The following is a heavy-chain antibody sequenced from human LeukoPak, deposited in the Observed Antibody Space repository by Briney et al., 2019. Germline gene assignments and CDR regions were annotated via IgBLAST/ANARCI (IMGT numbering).Heavy chain of an antibody. Sequence: VKVSCNVSGYTLTELSMHWVRQAPGKGLEWMGGFNSEDGERIYAQKFQDRVTMTEDTSTDTTYMELRSLRSDDTAVYYCTTKWEFRGFDYWGQGTLVTVSS. D-gene: IGHD1-26*01. CDR2: FNSEDGER. CDR3: TTKWEFRGFDY. CDR1: GYTLTELS. V-gene: IGHV1-24*01. J-gene: IGHJ4*02.